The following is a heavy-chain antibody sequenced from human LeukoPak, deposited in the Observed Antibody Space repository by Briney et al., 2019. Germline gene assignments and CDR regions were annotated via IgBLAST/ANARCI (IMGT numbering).Heavy chain of an antibody. D-gene: IGHD6-6*01. CDR3: ARRKPSYNWFDP. CDR1: GYSFTSYW. J-gene: IGHJ5*02. Sequence: GESLKIPCQGSGYSFTSYWIGWVRQTPGKGLEWMGSIYPGDSDTRYSLSLQGQLTIITDNSISTAYLQWSGLKAWDTAIYYCARRKPSYNWFDPWGQAPLVTVSS. CDR2: IYPGDSDT. V-gene: IGHV5-51*01.